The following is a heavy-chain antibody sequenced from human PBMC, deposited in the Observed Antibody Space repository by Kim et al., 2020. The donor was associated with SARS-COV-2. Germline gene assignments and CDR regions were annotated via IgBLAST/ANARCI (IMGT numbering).Heavy chain of an antibody. CDR2: ISGSGGST. V-gene: IGHV3-23*01. D-gene: IGHD5-18*01. CDR1: GFTFSSYA. Sequence: GGSLRLSCAASGFTFSSYAMSWVRQAPGKGLEWVSAISGSGGSTYYADSVKGRFTISRDNSKNTLYLQMNSLRAEDTAVYYCAKAAPQKGIQLWLRGRYFDLWGRGTLVTVSS. CDR3: AKAAPQKGIQLWLRGRYFDL. J-gene: IGHJ2*01.